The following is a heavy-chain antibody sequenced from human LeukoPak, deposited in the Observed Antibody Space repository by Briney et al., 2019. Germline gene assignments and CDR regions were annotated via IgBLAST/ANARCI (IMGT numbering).Heavy chain of an antibody. D-gene: IGHD3-9*01. V-gene: IGHV3-48*04. Sequence: PGGSLRLSCAASGFTFSSYSMNWVRQAPGKGLEWVSYISSSSSTIYYADSVKGRFTISRDNAKNSLYLQMNSLRAEDTAVYYCARDRDCDILTGYDYFDYWGQGTLVTVSS. CDR1: GFTFSSYS. CDR3: ARDRDCDILTGYDYFDY. J-gene: IGHJ4*02. CDR2: ISSSSSTI.